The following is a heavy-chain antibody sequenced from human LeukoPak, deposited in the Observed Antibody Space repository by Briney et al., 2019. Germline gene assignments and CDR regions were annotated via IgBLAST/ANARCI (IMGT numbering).Heavy chain of an antibody. J-gene: IGHJ6*04. V-gene: IGHV1-2*04. D-gene: IGHD3-10*01. CDR2: INPNSGGT. Sequence: ASVKVSRKASGYTFTGYYMHWVRQAPGQGLEWMGWINPNSGGTNYAQKFQGWVTMTRDTSNSTAYMELSRLRSDDTAVYYCARDRYYGSGSYYYYYGTDVWGKGTTVTVSS. CDR1: GYTFTGYY. CDR3: ARDRYYGSGSYYYYYGTDV.